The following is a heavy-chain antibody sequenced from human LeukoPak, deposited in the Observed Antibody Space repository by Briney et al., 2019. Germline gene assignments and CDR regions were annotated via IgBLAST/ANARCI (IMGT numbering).Heavy chain of an antibody. CDR1: GYTFTGYY. Sequence: ASVKVSCKASGYTFTGYYMHWVRQAPGQGLEWMGWINPNSGGTNYAQEFQGRVTMTRDTSISTAYMELSRLRSDDTAVYYCARDRGYDSSGYQYYFDYWGQGTLVTVSS. J-gene: IGHJ4*02. CDR3: ARDRGYDSSGYQYYFDY. CDR2: INPNSGGT. V-gene: IGHV1-2*02. D-gene: IGHD3-22*01.